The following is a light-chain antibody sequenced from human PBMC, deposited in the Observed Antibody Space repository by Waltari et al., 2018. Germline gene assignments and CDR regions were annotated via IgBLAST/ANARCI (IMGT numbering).Light chain of an antibody. CDR2: STN. Sequence: QSVLTQPPLASGTPGQGVSIPCSGSSPTIGSTSVTWYQEVPGTAPKLRIYSTNQRPSRGPDGVSVSQSGTPAPLAISGLHAQYEADYYGATWEDNRNGLFGGGTKLTVL. J-gene: IGLJ2*01. CDR1: SPTIGSTS. V-gene: IGLV1-44*01. CDR3: ATWEDNRNGL.